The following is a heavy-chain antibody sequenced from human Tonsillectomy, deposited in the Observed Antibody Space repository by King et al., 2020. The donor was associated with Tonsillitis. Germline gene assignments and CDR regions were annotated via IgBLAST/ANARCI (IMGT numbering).Heavy chain of an antibody. Sequence: VQLVESGGGLVQPGGSLRLSCAASGFTFRNNWMHWVRQAPGKGLVWVSHINSDGSSTTYADSVKGRFTISRDNAKNTLYLQMNSLRAEDTAVYYCTRVYQGGPAAWGWFDPWGQGTLVTGSS. V-gene: IGHV3-74*01. D-gene: IGHD2-2*01. CDR3: TRVYQGGPAAWGWFDP. CDR1: GFTFRNNW. J-gene: IGHJ5*02. CDR2: INSDGSST.